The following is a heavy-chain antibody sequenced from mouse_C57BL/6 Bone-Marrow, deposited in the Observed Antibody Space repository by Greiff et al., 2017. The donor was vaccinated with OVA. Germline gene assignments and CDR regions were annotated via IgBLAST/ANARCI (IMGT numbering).Heavy chain of an antibody. Sequence: EVHLVESGGGLVQPKGSLKLSCAASGFSFNTYAMNWVRQAPGKGLEWVARIRSKSNNYATYYADSVKDRFTISRDDSESMLYLQMNNLKTEDTAIYYCVLIYYYASIASPYFDVSGTGTTVTVSS. CDR1: GFSFNTYA. D-gene: IGHD1-1*01. CDR3: VLIYYYASIASPYFDV. CDR2: IRSKSNNYAT. J-gene: IGHJ1*03. V-gene: IGHV10-1*01.